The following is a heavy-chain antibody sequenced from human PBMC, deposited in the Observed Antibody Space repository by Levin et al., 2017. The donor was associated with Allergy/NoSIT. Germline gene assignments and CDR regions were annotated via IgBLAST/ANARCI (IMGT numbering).Heavy chain of an antibody. CDR2: IYPGDSDT. V-gene: IGHV5-51*01. CDR1: GYSFTSYW. Sequence: PGGSLRLSCKGSGYSFTSYWIGWVRQMPGKGLEWMGIIYPGDSDTRYSPSFQGQVTISADKSISTAYLQWSSLKASDTAMYYCARLGLLSSGWFRQGGGLDYWGQGTLVTVSS. D-gene: IGHD6-19*01. J-gene: IGHJ4*02. CDR3: ARLGLLSSGWFRQGGGLDY.